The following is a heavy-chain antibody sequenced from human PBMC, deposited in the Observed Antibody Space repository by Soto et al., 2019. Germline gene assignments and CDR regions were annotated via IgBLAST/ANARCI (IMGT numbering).Heavy chain of an antibody. CDR2: ISYDGSNK. CDR3: ARGDPVVVAADAFDI. V-gene: IGHV3-30*04. CDR1: GFTFSSYA. J-gene: IGHJ3*02. D-gene: IGHD2-15*01. Sequence: GGSLRLSCAASGFTFSSYAMHWVRQAPGKGLEWVAVISYDGSNKYYADSVKGRFTISRDNSKNTLYLQMNSLRVEDTAVYYCARGDPVVVAADAFDIWGQGTMVTVSS.